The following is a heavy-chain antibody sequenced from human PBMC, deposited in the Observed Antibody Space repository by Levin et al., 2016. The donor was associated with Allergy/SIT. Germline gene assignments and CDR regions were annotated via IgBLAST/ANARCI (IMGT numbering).Heavy chain of an antibody. J-gene: IGHJ5*02. CDR2: ISDTGGTT. CDR1: GFTFSAFA. CDR3: ARDPPKGRSGWYL. Sequence: GESLKISCAASGFTFSAFAMSWVRQAPGKGLEWLSAISDTGGTTYYADSVKGQFTISRDNSRNALYLQMNSLRAEDAAVYYCARDPPKGRSGWYLWGQGTLVTVSS. V-gene: IGHV3-23*01. D-gene: IGHD6-19*01.